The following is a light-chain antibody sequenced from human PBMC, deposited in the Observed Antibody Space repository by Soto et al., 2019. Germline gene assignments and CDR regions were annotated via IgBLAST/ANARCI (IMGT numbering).Light chain of an antibody. Sequence: EVVMTQSPATLSVSPGETASLSCRASREVRSNIAWYQHKAGQPPRVLFYGASTRAPGVPARFSGSGFGTEFSLTISGLQSDDVAVYYCHQYHMLPTWTVGQGTKVEMK. V-gene: IGKV3-15*01. CDR1: REVRSN. J-gene: IGKJ1*01. CDR3: HQYHMLPTWT. CDR2: GAS.